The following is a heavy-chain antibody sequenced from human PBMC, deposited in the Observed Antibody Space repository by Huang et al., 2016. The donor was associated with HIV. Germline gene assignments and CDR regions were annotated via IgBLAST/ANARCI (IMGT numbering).Heavy chain of an antibody. CDR1: TFSFGAYW. CDR2: IKQDESEK. V-gene: IGHV3-7*01. Sequence: VDSGGRLVQPGGSIRLSCVGSTFSFGAYWMSWVRQTPGKGLEWVANIKQDESEKYYVETVEGRFNISRDNAKKILFLQMDNVRVEDTATYYCATKTGAMDIWGQGTAVTVS. J-gene: IGHJ6*02. CDR3: ATKTGAMDI. D-gene: IGHD1-7*01.